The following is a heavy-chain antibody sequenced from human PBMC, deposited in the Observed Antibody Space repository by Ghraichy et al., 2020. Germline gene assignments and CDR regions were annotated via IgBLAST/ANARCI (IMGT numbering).Heavy chain of an antibody. J-gene: IGHJ5*02. V-gene: IGHV4-39*01. CDR1: GGSISSSSYY. Sequence: SETLSLTCTVSGGSISSSSYYWGWIRQPPGKGLEWIGSIYYSGSTYYNPSLKSRVTISVDTSKNQFSLKLSSVTAADTAVYYCARQGEGIAALFLRLGNWIVPWGQGTLVTFSS. D-gene: IGHD6-13*01. CDR3: ARQGEGIAALFLRLGNWIVP. CDR2: IYYSGST.